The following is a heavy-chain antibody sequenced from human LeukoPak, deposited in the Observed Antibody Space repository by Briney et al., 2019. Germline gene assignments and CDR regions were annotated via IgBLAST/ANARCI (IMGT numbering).Heavy chain of an antibody. CDR3: ATISTTGDYYYGMDV. Sequence: GGSLRLSCAASGFTFSSYGMHWVRQAPGKGLEWVAVISYVGSNKYYADSVKGRFTISRDNSKNTLYLQMNSLRAEDTAVYYCATISTTGDYYYGMDVWGQGTTVTVSS. D-gene: IGHD3-9*01. CDR2: ISYVGSNK. V-gene: IGHV3-30*03. J-gene: IGHJ6*02. CDR1: GFTFSSYG.